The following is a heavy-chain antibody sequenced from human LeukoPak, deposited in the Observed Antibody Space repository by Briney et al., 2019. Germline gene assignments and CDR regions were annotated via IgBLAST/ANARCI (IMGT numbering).Heavy chain of an antibody. CDR2: IRGTGGST. Sequence: GGSLRLSCAASGFTFSSYAMSWVRQAPGKGLEWVSAIRGTGGSTYYADSVKGRFTISRDNSKNTLYMRMNSLRAEDTAVYYCAKDLDYYDNSGYYCYFDYWGQGTLVTVSS. D-gene: IGHD3-22*01. CDR1: GFTFSSYA. V-gene: IGHV3-23*01. CDR3: AKDLDYYDNSGYYCYFDY. J-gene: IGHJ4*02.